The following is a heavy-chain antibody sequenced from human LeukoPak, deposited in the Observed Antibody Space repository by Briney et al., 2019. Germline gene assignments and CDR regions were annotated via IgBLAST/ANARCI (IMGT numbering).Heavy chain of an antibody. D-gene: IGHD6-13*01. CDR2: INPNSGGT. J-gene: IGHJ5*02. CDR1: GYTFTGYY. CDR3: AREEHMGQQQYIVNP. V-gene: IGHV1-2*02. Sequence: EASVKVSCKASGYTFTGYYMHWVRQAPGQGLEWMGWINPNSGGTNYAQKFQGRVTMTRDTSISTAYMELSSLRSEDTAVYYCAREEHMGQQQYIVNPWGQGTLVTVSS.